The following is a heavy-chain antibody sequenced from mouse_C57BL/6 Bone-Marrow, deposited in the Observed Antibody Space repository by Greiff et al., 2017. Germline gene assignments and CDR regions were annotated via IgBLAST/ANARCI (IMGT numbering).Heavy chain of an antibody. Sequence: VQLQQSGPELVKPGASVKISCKASGYTFTDYYMNWVKQSHGKSLEWIGDINPNNGGTSYNQKFKGKATLTVDKSASTAYMELRSLTSEDSAVYYCARSGQGPYFDYWGQGTTLTGSS. J-gene: IGHJ2*01. CDR2: INPNNGGT. V-gene: IGHV1-26*01. D-gene: IGHD3-3*01. CDR1: GYTFTDYY. CDR3: ARSGQGPYFDY.